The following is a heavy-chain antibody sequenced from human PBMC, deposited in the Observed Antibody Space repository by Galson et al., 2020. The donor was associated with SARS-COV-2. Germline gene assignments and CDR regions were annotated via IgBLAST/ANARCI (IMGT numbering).Heavy chain of an antibody. Sequence: SETLSLTCAVSGGSISSGGYYWSWIRQLPGKGLEWIGYIYYSGSTYYSPSLKSRVTISVDTSKNHFSLKLNSVTAADTAVYYCARSSGTYYSDLDYWGQGTLVTVSS. CDR3: ARSSGTYYSDLDY. CDR2: IYYSGST. D-gene: IGHD3-10*01. CDR1: GGSISSGGYY. J-gene: IGHJ4*02. V-gene: IGHV4-31*11.